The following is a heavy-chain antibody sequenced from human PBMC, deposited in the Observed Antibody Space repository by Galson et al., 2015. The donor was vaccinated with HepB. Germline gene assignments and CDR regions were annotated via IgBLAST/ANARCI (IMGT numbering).Heavy chain of an antibody. V-gene: IGHV4-59*01. J-gene: IGHJ2*01. CDR3: ARDHDSSGYPWYFDL. CDR1: GGSISSYY. CDR2: IYYSGST. D-gene: IGHD3-22*01. Sequence: ETLSLTCTVSGGSISSYYWSWIRQPPGKGLEWIGYIYYSGSTNYNPSLKSRVTISVDTSKNQFSLKLSSVTAADTAVYYCARDHDSSGYPWYFDLWGRGTLVTVSS.